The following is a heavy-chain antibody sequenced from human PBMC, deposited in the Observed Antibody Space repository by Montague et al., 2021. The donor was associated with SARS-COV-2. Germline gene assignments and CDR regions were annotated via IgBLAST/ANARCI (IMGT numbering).Heavy chain of an antibody. J-gene: IGHJ2*01. Sequence: SETLSLTCAVYGGSFSGYYWSWIRQPPGKGLVWIGEINHSGSTNYNPSPKSRVSISVDTSKNQFFLKLSSVIAADTAVYYCARGAPTITMIVVVFTGAGWYFDHWGRGTLATVSS. V-gene: IGHV4-34*01. CDR1: GGSFSGYY. D-gene: IGHD3-22*01. CDR3: ARGAPTITMIVVVFTGAGWYFDH. CDR2: INHSGST.